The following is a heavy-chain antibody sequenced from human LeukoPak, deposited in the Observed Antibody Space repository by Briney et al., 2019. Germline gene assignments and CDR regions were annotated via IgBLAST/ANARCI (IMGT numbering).Heavy chain of an antibody. D-gene: IGHD5-18*01. V-gene: IGHV1-46*03. CDR3: ARDRDSYGYGAHWYFDL. CDR2: INPSGGST. CDR1: GYTFTSYY. Sequence: ASVKVSCKASGYTFTSYYMHWVRQAPGQGLEWMGIINPSGGSTSYAQKFQGRVTMTRGTSTSTVYMELSSLRSEDTAVYYCARDRDSYGYGAHWYFDLWGRGTLVTVSS. J-gene: IGHJ2*01.